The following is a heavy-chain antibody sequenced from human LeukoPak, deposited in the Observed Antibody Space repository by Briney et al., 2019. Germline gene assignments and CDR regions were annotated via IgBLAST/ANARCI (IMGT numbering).Heavy chain of an antibody. CDR3: ARESAAQTDCYYYYGMDV. J-gene: IGHJ6*02. CDR2: ISSSGSTI. D-gene: IGHD2-2*01. CDR1: GFTFSSYE. V-gene: IGHV3-48*03. Sequence: PGGSLRLSCAASGFTFSSYEMNWVRQAPGKGLEWVSYISSSGSTIYYADSVKGRFTISRDNAKNSLYLQMNSLRAEDTAVYYCARESAAQTDCYYYYGMDVWGQGTTVTVSS.